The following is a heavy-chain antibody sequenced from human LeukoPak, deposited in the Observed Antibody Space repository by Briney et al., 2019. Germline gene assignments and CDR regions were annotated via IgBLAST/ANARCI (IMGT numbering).Heavy chain of an antibody. CDR1: RFIFSSYH. D-gene: IGHD1-20*01. CDR2: VSSSNSFI. CDR3: ARGTNWSPLDFDY. J-gene: IGHJ4*02. Sequence: GGSLRLSCAASRFIFSSYHMHWVRQPPGKGLEWVSSVSSSNSFIYYADSMKGRFTISRDNAKNSLYLQMNSLRAEDTAVYYCARGTNWSPLDFDYWGQGTLVTVSS. V-gene: IGHV3-21*01.